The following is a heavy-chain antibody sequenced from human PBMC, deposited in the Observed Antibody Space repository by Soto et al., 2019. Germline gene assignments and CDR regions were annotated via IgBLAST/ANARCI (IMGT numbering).Heavy chain of an antibody. CDR1: GFTFNNYP. D-gene: IGHD1-7*01. Sequence: QVQLVESGGGVVQSGGSLRLSCAASGFTFNNYPMHWVRQAPGKGLEWVAIIANDASSEHYADSVKGRFTISRDNSENTLYLQMSSLRAEDTALYYCARDGSANWYFDWYFDLWGRGTLVTVSS. J-gene: IGHJ2*01. CDR2: IANDASSE. CDR3: ARDGSANWYFDWYFDL. V-gene: IGHV3-30-3*01.